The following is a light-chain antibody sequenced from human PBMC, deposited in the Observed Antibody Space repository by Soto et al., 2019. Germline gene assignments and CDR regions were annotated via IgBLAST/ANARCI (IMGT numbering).Light chain of an antibody. CDR2: DNS. CDR1: SSNIGAGYD. V-gene: IGLV1-40*01. Sequence: QSVLTQPPSVSGAPGQRVTISCTGSSSNIGAGYDVHWYQQLPGTAPKLLIYDNSNRPSGVPDRFSGSKSGTSASLAISGLQAEDEADYYCQSYDSRLSGSRVFGTGSKV. CDR3: QSYDSRLSGSRV. J-gene: IGLJ1*01.